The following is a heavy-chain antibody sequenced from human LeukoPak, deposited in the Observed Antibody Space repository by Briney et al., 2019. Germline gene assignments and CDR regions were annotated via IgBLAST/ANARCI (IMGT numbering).Heavy chain of an antibody. CDR3: ARGYSSSWPPLEIYWYFDL. V-gene: IGHV3-48*01. CDR1: GFTFSSYS. D-gene: IGHD6-13*01. J-gene: IGHJ2*01. Sequence: GGSLRLSCAASGFTFSSYSMNWVRQAPGKGLEWVSYISSSSSTIYYADSVKGRFTISRDNAKNSLYLQMNSLRAEDTAVYYCARGYSSSWPPLEIYWYFDLWGRGTLVTVSS. CDR2: ISSSSSTI.